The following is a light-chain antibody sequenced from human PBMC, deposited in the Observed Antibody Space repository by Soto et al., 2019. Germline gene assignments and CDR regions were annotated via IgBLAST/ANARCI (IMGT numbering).Light chain of an antibody. CDR1: QSVSSN. Sequence: DIVMTQSPDSLAVSLGERATINCKSSQSVSSNLAWYQQKPGQAPRLLIYGASTRATGIPARFSGSGSGTEFTLTISSLQSEDFAVYYCQQYNNWPLWTFGQGTKVEIK. CDR3: QQYNNWPLWT. J-gene: IGKJ1*01. V-gene: IGKV3-15*01. CDR2: GAS.